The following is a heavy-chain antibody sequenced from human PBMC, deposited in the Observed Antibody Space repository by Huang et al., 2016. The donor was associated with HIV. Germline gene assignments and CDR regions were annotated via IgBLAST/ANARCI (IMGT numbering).Heavy chain of an antibody. CDR2: MNPNTCNT. CDR3: ARSAYGDLDY. Sequence: QVHLVQSGAEVKKPGASVKVSCKASGYTFTNYDINWLRQAPGRGLGWMGWMNPNTCNTGFAQSFQGRVTMTRKTSITTAYMELTSLTSEDTAVYYCARSAYGDLDYWGLGTLVIVSS. V-gene: IGHV1-8*02. CDR1: GYTFTNYD. J-gene: IGHJ4*02. D-gene: IGHD4-17*01.